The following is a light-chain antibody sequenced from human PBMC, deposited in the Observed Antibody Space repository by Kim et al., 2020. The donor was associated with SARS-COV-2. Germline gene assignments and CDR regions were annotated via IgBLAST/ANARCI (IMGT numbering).Light chain of an antibody. Sequence: ASVKPTCTLSSGHSSNAIAWHQQQPEKGPRYLMKINSDGSHRKGDGIPDRFSGSSSGAARYLSISSLQSEDEADYYCQTWVTGIQVFGGGTKLTVL. J-gene: IGLJ3*02. CDR3: QTWVTGIQV. CDR1: SGHSSNA. CDR2: INSDGSH. V-gene: IGLV4-69*01.